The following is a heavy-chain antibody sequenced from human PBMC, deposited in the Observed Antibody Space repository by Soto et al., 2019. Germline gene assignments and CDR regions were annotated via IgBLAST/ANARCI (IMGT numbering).Heavy chain of an antibody. V-gene: IGHV4-31*03. J-gene: IGHJ3*02. Sequence: QVHLQESGPGLVKPSQTLSLTCTVSGGSFTSSAYYWSWIRQLPGKGLEWIGDIFHTGTNNYNPSLKSRVTISIERSANQHSLELRSVAAADTAVYHCARLLRTTFGTWYIWGQGTMVAVSS. D-gene: IGHD3-16*01. CDR1: GGSFTSSAYY. CDR3: ARLLRTTFGTWYI. CDR2: IFHTGTN.